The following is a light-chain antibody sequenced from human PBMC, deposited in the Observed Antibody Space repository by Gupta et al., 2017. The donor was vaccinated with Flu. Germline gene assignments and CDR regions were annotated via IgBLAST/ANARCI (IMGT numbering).Light chain of an antibody. J-gene: IGKJ2*03. V-gene: IGKV4-1*01. CDR3: QQFYTTPYS. Sequence: RATINCKSSQSILYSSNNKIYLAWYQQKPGQRPKLLINWASTRESGVPDRFVGSGSGIDFTLTISSLQAEDVAVYYCQQFYTTPYSFGQGTKLEIK. CDR1: QSILYSSNNKIY. CDR2: WAS.